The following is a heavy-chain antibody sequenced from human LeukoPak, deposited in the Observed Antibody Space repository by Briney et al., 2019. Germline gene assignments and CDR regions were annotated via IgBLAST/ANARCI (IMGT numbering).Heavy chain of an antibody. CDR1: GFTFSLHR. CDR2: IETDGTRT. V-gene: IGHV3-74*01. D-gene: IGHD3-22*01. Sequence: GGSLRLSCAASGFTFSLHRIHWVRQVPGKGPEWISWIETDGTRTGYVASVKGRFTISRDNSKNTLYLQMNSLRPEDTAVYYCARNPAVYDSSGYYSGWDYWGQGTLVTVSS. CDR3: ARNPAVYDSSGYYSGWDY. J-gene: IGHJ4*02.